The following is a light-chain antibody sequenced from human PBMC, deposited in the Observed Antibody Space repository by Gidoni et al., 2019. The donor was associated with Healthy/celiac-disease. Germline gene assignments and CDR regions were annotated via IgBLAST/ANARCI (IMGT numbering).Light chain of an antibody. CDR3: QAWDSSILV. Sequence: SYELTQPPSVSASPGQTASITCSGDKLGDKYACWYQQKPGQSPVLVIYQDSKRPSGIPERFSGSNSGNTATLTISGTQAMDEADYYCQAWDSSILVFGGGTKLTVL. J-gene: IGLJ2*01. CDR2: QDS. CDR1: KLGDKY. V-gene: IGLV3-1*01.